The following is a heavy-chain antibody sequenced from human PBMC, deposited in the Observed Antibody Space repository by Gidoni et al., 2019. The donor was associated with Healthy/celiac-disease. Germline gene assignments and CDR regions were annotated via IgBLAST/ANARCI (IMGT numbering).Heavy chain of an antibody. D-gene: IGHD3-10*01. J-gene: IGHJ4*02. Sequence: QLQLQESGPGLVKPSETLSLTCTVSGGSISSSSYYWGWIRQPPGKGLEWIGSIYYSGSTYYNPSLKRRVTISVDTSKNQFSLKLSSVTAADTAVYYCARPRFGELFAFDYWGQGTLVTVSS. V-gene: IGHV4-39*01. CDR2: IYYSGST. CDR1: GGSISSSSYY. CDR3: ARPRFGELFAFDY.